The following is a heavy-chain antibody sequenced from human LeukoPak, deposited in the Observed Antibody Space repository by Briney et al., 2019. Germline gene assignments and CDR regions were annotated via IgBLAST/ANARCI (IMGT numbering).Heavy chain of an antibody. CDR3: ARDVRVVRGVTPKERTPNWFDP. Sequence: GGSLRLSCAASGFTVGSNDMSWVRPALGKGREWVSVIYSGGSTYYADSVKGRFTISRDNSKNTLYLQMNSLRAEDTAVYYCARDVRVVRGVTPKERTPNWFDPWGQGTLVTVSS. CDR1: GFTVGSND. CDR2: IYSGGST. D-gene: IGHD3-10*01. J-gene: IGHJ5*02. V-gene: IGHV3-66*01.